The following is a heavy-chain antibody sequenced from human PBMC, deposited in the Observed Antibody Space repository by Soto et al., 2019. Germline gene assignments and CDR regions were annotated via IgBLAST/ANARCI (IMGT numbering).Heavy chain of an antibody. CDR3: ARDSHPGATDYYYYGMDV. D-gene: IGHD1-26*01. Sequence: GASVKVSCKASGYTFTGYYMHWVRQAPGQGLEWMGWINPNSGGTNYAQKCQCRVTMTRDTSISTAYMELSRLRSDDTAVYYCARDSHPGATDYYYYGMDVWGQGTTVTAAS. CDR2: INPNSGGT. CDR1: GYTFTGYY. V-gene: IGHV1-2*02. J-gene: IGHJ6*02.